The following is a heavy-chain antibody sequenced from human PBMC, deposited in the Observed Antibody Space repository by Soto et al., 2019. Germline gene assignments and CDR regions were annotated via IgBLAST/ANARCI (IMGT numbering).Heavy chain of an antibody. CDR1: GYTFRIYA. CDR3: ARDTGDGTFDF. Sequence: QVHLVQSGAEVRKPGAPVKVSAKASGYTFRIYAMLGVRKAPGQRLEWMGWINAGYGNTKSSQKFQDRVTISRDTSASTAYMELTSLRSEDTAVYYCARDTGDGTFDFWGQGTLVTVSS. D-gene: IGHD7-27*01. V-gene: IGHV1-3*01. CDR2: INAGYGNT. J-gene: IGHJ4*02.